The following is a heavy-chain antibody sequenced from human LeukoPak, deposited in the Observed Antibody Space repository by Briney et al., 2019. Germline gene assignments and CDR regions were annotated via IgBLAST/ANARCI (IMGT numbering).Heavy chain of an antibody. Sequence: SETLSLTCTVSGGSISGYCWSWIRQPPGKGLEWIGYIYSSGSTNYNPSLKSRVTISVDTSKNQFSLKLSSVTAADTALYYCARVPVRGLPNYFDFWGQGTQVTVSS. CDR2: IYSSGST. CDR3: ARVPVRGLPNYFDF. D-gene: IGHD1-14*01. CDR1: GGSISGYC. V-gene: IGHV4-59*01. J-gene: IGHJ4*02.